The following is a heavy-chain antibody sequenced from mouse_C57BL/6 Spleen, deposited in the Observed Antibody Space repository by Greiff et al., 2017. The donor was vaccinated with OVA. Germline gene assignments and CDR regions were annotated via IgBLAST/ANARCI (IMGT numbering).Heavy chain of an antibody. CDR3: ARRPDYYGSSYWYFDV. CDR2: IYPGSGST. Sequence: QVQLQQPGAELVKPGASVKMSCKASGYTFTSYWITWVKQRPGQGLEWIGDIYPGSGSTNYNEKFKSKATLTVDTSSSTAYMQLSSLTSEDSAVYYCARRPDYYGSSYWYFDVWGTGTTVTVSS. CDR1: GYTFTSYW. V-gene: IGHV1-55*01. J-gene: IGHJ1*03. D-gene: IGHD1-1*01.